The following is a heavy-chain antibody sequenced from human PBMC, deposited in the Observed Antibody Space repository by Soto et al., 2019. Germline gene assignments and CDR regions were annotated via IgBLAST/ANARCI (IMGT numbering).Heavy chain of an antibody. CDR1: GFTFNTYV. D-gene: IGHD1-7*01. Sequence: EVQLLESGGGLVQPGGSLRLSCAASGFTFNTYVMNWVRQAPGKGLEWVSTISYSADTTHYADSVKGRFTISRDNSRDTLFLQTNSLRADDAAVYYCARSVRTATTNWGAFEVWGQGTMVTVSS. J-gene: IGHJ3*01. V-gene: IGHV3-23*01. CDR2: ISYSADTT. CDR3: ARSVRTATTNWGAFEV.